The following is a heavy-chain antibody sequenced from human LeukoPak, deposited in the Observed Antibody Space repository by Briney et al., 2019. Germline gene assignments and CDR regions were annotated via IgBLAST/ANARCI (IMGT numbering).Heavy chain of an antibody. Sequence: KPSETLSLTCTVSGGSISSSSYYWGWIRQPPGKGLEWIGRIYYSGSTYYNPSLKSRVTISVDTSKNQFSLKLSSVTAADTAVYYCARHVVATFGFDPWGQGTLVTVSS. V-gene: IGHV4-39*01. CDR2: IYYSGST. CDR3: ARHVVATFGFDP. CDR1: GGSISSSSYY. D-gene: IGHD3-16*01. J-gene: IGHJ5*02.